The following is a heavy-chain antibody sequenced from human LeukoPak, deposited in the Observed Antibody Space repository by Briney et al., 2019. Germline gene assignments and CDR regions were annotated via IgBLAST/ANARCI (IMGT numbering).Heavy chain of an antibody. D-gene: IGHD3-10*01. CDR1: GFTFSSYN. Sequence: GGSLRLSCAASGFTFSSYNMNWVRQAPGKGLEWVSYISSSSSYIYYADSVKGRFTISRDNAKNSLYLQMNSLRAEDTAVYYCFGFGDNYYYYYMDVWGKGTTVTISS. CDR3: FGFGDNYYYYYMDV. J-gene: IGHJ6*03. CDR2: ISSSSSYI. V-gene: IGHV3-21*01.